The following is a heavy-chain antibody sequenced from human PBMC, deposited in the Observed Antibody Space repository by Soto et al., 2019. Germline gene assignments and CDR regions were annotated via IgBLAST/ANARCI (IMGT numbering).Heavy chain of an antibody. J-gene: IGHJ6*02. Sequence: PSETLSLTCTVSGGSISNYYWTWIRQPPGKGLQWIGYVYYSGTTNYNPSLKSRVTISVDTSKNQFSLRLSSVTAADTAVYYCATQGFYRMGVWGRGTTVTVSS. CDR1: GGSISNYY. V-gene: IGHV4-59*01. CDR3: ATQGFYRMGV. CDR2: VYYSGTT.